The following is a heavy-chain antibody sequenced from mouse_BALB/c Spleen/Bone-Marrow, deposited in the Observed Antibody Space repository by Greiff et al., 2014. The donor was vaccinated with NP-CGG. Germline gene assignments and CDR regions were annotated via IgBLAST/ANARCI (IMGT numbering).Heavy chain of an antibody. V-gene: IGHV1S56*01. Sequence: QVQLQQSGPELAKPGASVKMSCKASGYTFTSYYIHWVKQRPGQGLEWIGWIYPGDGSTKYNEKFKGKTTLTADKSSSTVYMLLSSLTSEDSAIYFCARDDYGYWGQGTLVTVSA. J-gene: IGHJ3*01. CDR1: GYTFTSYY. D-gene: IGHD2-4*01. CDR2: IYPGDGST. CDR3: ARDDYGY.